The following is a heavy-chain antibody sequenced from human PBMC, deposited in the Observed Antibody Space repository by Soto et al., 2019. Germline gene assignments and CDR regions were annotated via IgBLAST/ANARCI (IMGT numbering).Heavy chain of an antibody. V-gene: IGHV3-11*01. D-gene: IGHD2-15*01. Sequence: QVQLVESGGGFVKPGGSLRLSCAASGFTFSDYYMSWLRQAPGKGLEWVSYISSSGSTIYYADSVKGRFTISRDNAKNSLYLQMNSLRAEDTAGYYCARTPRASSFYYYYYMDVWCKGTTVTVAS. CDR1: GFTFSDYY. J-gene: IGHJ6*03. CDR2: ISSSGSTI. CDR3: ARTPRASSFYYYYYMDV.